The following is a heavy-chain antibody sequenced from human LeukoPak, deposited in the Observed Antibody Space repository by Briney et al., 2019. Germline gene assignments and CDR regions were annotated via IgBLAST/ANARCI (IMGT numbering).Heavy chain of an antibody. CDR1: GFTFDDYA. Sequence: GGSLRLSCAASGFTFDDYAMHWVRQAPGKGLEWVSGISWNSGSIGYADSVKGRFTISRDNSKNTLYLQMNSLRAEDTAVYYCAKDPLWFGESLYYFDYWGQGTLVTVSS. CDR3: AKDPLWFGESLYYFDY. CDR2: ISWNSGSI. J-gene: IGHJ4*02. V-gene: IGHV3-9*01. D-gene: IGHD3-10*01.